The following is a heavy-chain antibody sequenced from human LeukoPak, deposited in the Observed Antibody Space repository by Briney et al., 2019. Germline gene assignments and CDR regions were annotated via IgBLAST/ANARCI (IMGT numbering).Heavy chain of an antibody. Sequence: SETLSLTCTVSGGSISSYYWSWIRQPPGKGLEWIGYIYYSGSTNYNPSLKSRVTISVDTSKNLFSLKLSSVTAADTAVYYCARAGPDILTGNGFDYWGQGTLVTVSS. V-gene: IGHV4-59*01. CDR2: IYYSGST. J-gene: IGHJ4*02. CDR3: ARAGPDILTGNGFDY. D-gene: IGHD3-9*01. CDR1: GGSISSYY.